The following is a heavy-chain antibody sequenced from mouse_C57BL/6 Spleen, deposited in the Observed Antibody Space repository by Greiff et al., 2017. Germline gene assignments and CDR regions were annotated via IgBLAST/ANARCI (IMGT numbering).Heavy chain of an antibody. V-gene: IGHV1-82*01. CDR1: GYAFSSSW. CDR3: ARWGDALGYFDV. CDR2: IYPGDGDT. J-gene: IGHJ1*03. Sequence: QVQLQQSGPELVKPGASVKISCKASGYAFSSSWMNWVKQRPGKGLEWIGRIYPGDGDTNYNGKFKGKATLTADKSSSTAYMQLSSLTSEDSAVYCGARWGDALGYFDVWGTGTTVTVSS.